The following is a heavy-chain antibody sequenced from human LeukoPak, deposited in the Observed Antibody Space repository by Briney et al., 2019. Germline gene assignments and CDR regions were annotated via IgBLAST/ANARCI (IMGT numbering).Heavy chain of an antibody. D-gene: IGHD6-13*01. V-gene: IGHV3-7*01. CDR3: TRDIAVAGDY. Sequence: GGTLRLSCAASGFTFSTFGMSWVRQAPGKGLEWVANIKQDGSETYYVDSVKGRFTISRDNAKNSLYLQMNSLRAEDTAVYYCTRDIAVAGDYWGQGTLVTVSS. CDR2: IKQDGSET. J-gene: IGHJ4*02. CDR1: GFTFSTFG.